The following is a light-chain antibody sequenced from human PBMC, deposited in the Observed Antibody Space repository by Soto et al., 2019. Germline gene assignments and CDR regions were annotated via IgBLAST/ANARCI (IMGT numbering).Light chain of an antibody. Sequence: DIVLTQSPGTLSLSPGERATLSCRASQSVSSNLAWYQQKPGQAPRLLIYDASNRATGIPARFSGSGSGTDFTLTISSLEPEDFAVYYCQQRSNWLTFGGGTKVDIK. CDR2: DAS. V-gene: IGKV3-11*01. CDR3: QQRSNWLT. J-gene: IGKJ4*01. CDR1: QSVSSN.